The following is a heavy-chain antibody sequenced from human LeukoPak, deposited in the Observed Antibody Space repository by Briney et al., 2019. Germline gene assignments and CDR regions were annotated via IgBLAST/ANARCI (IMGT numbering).Heavy chain of an antibody. V-gene: IGHV4-59*01. D-gene: IGHD1-26*01. CDR3: ARDFAVGATAFDI. J-gene: IGHJ3*02. CDR2: IYYSGNT. CDR1: GDSISSYY. Sequence: SETLSLTCAVSGDSISSYYWSWIRQPPGKGLGWIGFIYYSGNTSYNPSLKSRVTISVDTSKNQFSLKLSSVTAADTAVYYCARDFAVGATAFDIWGQGTMVTVSS.